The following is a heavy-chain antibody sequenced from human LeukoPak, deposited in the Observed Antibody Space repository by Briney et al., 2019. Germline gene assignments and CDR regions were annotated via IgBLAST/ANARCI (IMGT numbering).Heavy chain of an antibody. D-gene: IGHD6-13*01. CDR3: ASFIAPNRAPLYYYYMDV. CDR2: IIPIFGTA. CDR1: GGTFSSYA. J-gene: IGHJ6*03. V-gene: IGHV1-69*05. Sequence: SVKVSCKASGGTFSSYAISWVRQAPGQGLEWMGGIIPIFGTANYAQKFQGRVTITTDESTSTAYMELSSLRSEDTAVYYCASFIAPNRAPLYYYYMDVWGKGTTVTVSS.